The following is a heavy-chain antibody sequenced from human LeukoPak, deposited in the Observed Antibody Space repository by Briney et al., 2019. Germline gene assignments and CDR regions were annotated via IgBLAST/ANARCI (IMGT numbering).Heavy chain of an antibody. CDR3: ATSIATRNWFDP. Sequence: GGSLRLSCAASGFTFSDYYMSWIRQAPGKGLEWVSYISGSGSTIYYADSVKGRFTISRDNAKNSLYLQMNSLRAEDTAVYYCATSIATRNWFDPWGQGTLVTVSS. D-gene: IGHD6-6*01. CDR1: GFTFSDYY. V-gene: IGHV3-11*04. CDR2: ISGSGSTI. J-gene: IGHJ5*02.